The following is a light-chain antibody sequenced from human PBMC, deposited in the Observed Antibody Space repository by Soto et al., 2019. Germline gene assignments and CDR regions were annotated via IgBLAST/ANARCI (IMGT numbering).Light chain of an antibody. CDR1: SSDVGRYKY. J-gene: IGLJ3*02. CDR2: AVS. Sequence: QSALTQPRSVSGSPGQSVTISCTGTSSDVGRYKYVSWFQQHPDKAPKLILYAVSERPSGVPDRFSGSKSGSTASLTISGLQAEDEADYYCCSYGASYTWLFGGGTKVTVL. CDR3: CSYGASYTWL. V-gene: IGLV2-11*01.